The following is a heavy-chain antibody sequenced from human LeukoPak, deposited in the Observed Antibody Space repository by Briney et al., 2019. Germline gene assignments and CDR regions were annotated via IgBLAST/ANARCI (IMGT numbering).Heavy chain of an antibody. CDR1: GFTLSRYG. Sequence: PGGSLRLSCAASGFTLSRYGMPWVRQAPGKELEWVAVIWYDESNSYYADSVKGRFTISRDNSKKTLYLQMNSLRAEDTAVYYCAKSFLELEAYDYYMDVWGKGTTVTVSS. D-gene: IGHD1-7*01. J-gene: IGHJ6*03. CDR3: AKSFLELEAYDYYMDV. CDR2: IWYDESNS. V-gene: IGHV3-33*06.